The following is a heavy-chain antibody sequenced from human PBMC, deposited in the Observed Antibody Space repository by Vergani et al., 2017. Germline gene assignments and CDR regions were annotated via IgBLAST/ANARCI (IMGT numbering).Heavy chain of an antibody. CDR2: MNPNSGNT. J-gene: IGHJ4*02. Sequence: QVQLVQSGAEVKKPGASVKVSCKASGYTFTRYDINWVRPATGQGLEWMGWMNPNSGNTGYAQKFQGRVTMTRNTSISTAYMELSSLRSEDTAVYYCARGRLDDYDSSGYYYAAWYVDFWGQGTLVTVSS. CDR1: GYTFTRYD. D-gene: IGHD3-22*01. V-gene: IGHV1-8*01. CDR3: ARGRLDDYDSSGYYYAAWYVDF.